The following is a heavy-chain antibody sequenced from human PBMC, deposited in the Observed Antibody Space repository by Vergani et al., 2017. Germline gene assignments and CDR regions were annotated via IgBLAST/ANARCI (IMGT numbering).Heavy chain of an antibody. D-gene: IGHD4/OR15-4a*01. CDR1: GGSISSSSYY. CDR3: ARQGAKKGYFDY. V-gene: IGHV4-39*01. CDR2: IYYSGST. J-gene: IGHJ4*02. Sequence: QLQLQESGPGLVKPSETLSLTCTVSGGSISSSSYYWGWIRQPPGKVLEWIGSIYYSGSTYYNPSLKSRVTISVDTSKNQFSLKLSSVTAADTAVYYCARQGAKKGYFDYWGQGTLVTVSS.